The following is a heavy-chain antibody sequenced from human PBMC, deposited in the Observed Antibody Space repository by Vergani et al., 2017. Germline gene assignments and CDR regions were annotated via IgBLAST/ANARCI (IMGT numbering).Heavy chain of an antibody. CDR3: ARALAAAAHYYYGMDV. D-gene: IGHD6-13*01. CDR1: GFTFSSYW. J-gene: IGHJ6*02. CDR2: INSDGSST. Sequence: EVQLVESGGGLVQPGGSLRLSCAASGFTFSSYWMHWVRQAPGKGLVWVSRINSDGSSTSYADSVKGRFTISRDNAKNTLYLQMNSLRAEDTAVYYCARALAAAAHYYYGMDVWGQGTTVTVSS. V-gene: IGHV3-74*01.